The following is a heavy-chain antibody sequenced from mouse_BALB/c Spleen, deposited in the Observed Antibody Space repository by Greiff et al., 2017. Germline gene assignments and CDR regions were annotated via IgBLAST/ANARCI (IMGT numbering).Heavy chain of an antibody. CDR1: GFTFTDYY. Sequence: EVQVVESGGGLVQPGGSLRLSCATSGFTFTDYYMSWVRQPPGKALEWLGFIRNKANGYTTEYSASVKGRFTISRDNSQSILYLQMNTLRAEDSATYYCARGDYGSAWFAYWGQGTLVTVSA. V-gene: IGHV7-3*02. CDR3: ARGDYGSAWFAY. D-gene: IGHD1-1*01. CDR2: IRNKANGYTT. J-gene: IGHJ3*01.